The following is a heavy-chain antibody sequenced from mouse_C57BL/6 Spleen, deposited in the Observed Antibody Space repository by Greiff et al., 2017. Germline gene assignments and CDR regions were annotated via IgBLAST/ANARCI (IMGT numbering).Heavy chain of an antibody. Sequence: QVQLQESGPGLVAPSQSLSITCTVSGFSLTSYGVHWVRQPPGKGLEWLVVIWSDGSTTYNSALISRLSISKDNSKSQVFLKMNSLQTDDTAMYYCAREEYGSRYEDFEVWGTGATVTGSS. CDR3: AREEYGSRYEDFEV. V-gene: IGHV2-6*03. CDR2: IWSDGST. CDR1: GFSLTSYG. J-gene: IGHJ1*03. D-gene: IGHD1-1*01.